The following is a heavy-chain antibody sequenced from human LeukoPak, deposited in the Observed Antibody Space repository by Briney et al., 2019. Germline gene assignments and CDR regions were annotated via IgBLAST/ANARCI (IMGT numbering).Heavy chain of an antibody. Sequence: AASVKVSCKASGYTFYSYGISWVRQAPGQGLEWMGWISAYNGNTNYAQKLQGRVTMTTDTSTSTAYMELRSLRSDDTAVYYCARGAGYDFWSGYVPHYFDYWGQGTLVTVSS. D-gene: IGHD3-3*01. V-gene: IGHV1-18*01. J-gene: IGHJ4*02. CDR2: ISAYNGNT. CDR1: GYTFYSYG. CDR3: ARGAGYDFWSGYVPHYFDY.